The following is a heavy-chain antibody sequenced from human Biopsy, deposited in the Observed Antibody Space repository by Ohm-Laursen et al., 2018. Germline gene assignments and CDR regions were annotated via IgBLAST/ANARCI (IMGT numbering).Heavy chain of an antibody. CDR3: ATKLTGYFHH. D-gene: IGHD3-9*01. Sequence: SAKVSGKAPGDTFSNYGVNWVRQAPGQGLEWLGGNIPILGTGNYAQKFQDRVTVAADTSTSTATMELRSLRSDDTAVYYCATKLTGYFHHWGQGTLAIVSS. CDR1: GDTFSNYG. J-gene: IGHJ1*01. CDR2: NIPILGTG. V-gene: IGHV1-69*06.